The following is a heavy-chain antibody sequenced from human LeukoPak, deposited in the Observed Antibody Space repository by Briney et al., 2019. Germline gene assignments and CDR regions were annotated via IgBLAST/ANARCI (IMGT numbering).Heavy chain of an antibody. CDR1: GGSFSGYY. D-gene: IGHD1-26*01. J-gene: IGHJ4*02. CDR3: ARESKWELPL. CDR2: INHSGST. V-gene: IGHV4-34*01. Sequence: SKTLSLTCAVYGGSFSGYYWSWIRQPPGKGLEWIGEINHSGSTYYNPSLKSRVTISVDTSKNQFSLKLSSVTAADTAVYYCARESKWELPLWGQGTLVTVSS.